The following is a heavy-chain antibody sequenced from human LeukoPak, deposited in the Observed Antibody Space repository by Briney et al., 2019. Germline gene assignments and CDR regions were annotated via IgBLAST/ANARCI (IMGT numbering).Heavy chain of an antibody. Sequence: SETLSLTCSVSGGSFSGYYWSWIRQTPGKGLGCIRYIPCTGGPPYNPSQKRRLTITIDTPQNHFSLKLHSVSATDAGVYYCARSLYALRHSSWNYWGQGTLVTVSS. V-gene: IGHV4-34*01. D-gene: IGHD6-13*01. J-gene: IGHJ4*02. CDR1: GGSFSGYY. CDR3: ARSLYALRHSSWNY. CDR2: IPCTGGP.